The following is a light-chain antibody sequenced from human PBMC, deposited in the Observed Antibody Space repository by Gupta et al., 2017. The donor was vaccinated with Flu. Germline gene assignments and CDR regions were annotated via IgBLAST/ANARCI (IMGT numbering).Light chain of an antibody. CDR1: SSDVGAYNH. CDR2: EVN. V-gene: IGLV2-23*02. J-gene: IGLJ3*02. CDR3: CSHAGATFWV. Sequence: QSALTQPASVSVSPGQSITVSCTGTSSDVGAYNHVSWYQQYPGKAPKVIMCEVNKRPSGVSNRFSGSKSGNTASLTISGLQAEDEADYYCCSHAGATFWVFGGGTKLTVL.